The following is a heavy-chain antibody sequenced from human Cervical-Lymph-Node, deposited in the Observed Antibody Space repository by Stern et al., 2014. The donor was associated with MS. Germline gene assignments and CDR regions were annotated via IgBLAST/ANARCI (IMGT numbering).Heavy chain of an antibody. J-gene: IGHJ4*02. CDR1: GCNFISYS. CDR2: ILHDGSNE. Sequence: VQLVESGGGVVQPGRSLRLSCAASGCNFISYSMYWVRQAPGKGLEWVAVILHDGSNEYYADSVKGRFTISRDNSKNTVSLQMNSLRVEDTAVYYCAREPYNYDGDGYLDHWGQGTLVTVSS. V-gene: IGHV3-30-3*01. CDR3: AREPYNYDGDGYLDH. D-gene: IGHD3-22*01.